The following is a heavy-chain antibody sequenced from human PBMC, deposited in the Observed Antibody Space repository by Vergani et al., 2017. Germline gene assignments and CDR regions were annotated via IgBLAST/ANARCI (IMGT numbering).Heavy chain of an antibody. CDR1: GYSISSGYY. Sequence: QVQLQESGPGLVKPSETLSLTCAVSGYSISSGYYWGWIRQPPGKGLEWIGSIYHSGSTYYNPSLKSRVTISVDTSKNQFSLKLSSVTAADTAVYYCARNSGYDSVIXFDYWGQGTLVTVSS. J-gene: IGHJ4*02. V-gene: IGHV4-38-2*01. D-gene: IGHD5-12*01. CDR2: IYHSGST. CDR3: ARNSGYDSVIXFDY.